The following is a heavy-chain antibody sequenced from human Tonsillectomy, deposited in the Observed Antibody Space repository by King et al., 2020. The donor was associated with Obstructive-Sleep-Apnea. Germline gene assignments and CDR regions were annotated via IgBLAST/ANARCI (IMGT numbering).Heavy chain of an antibody. CDR3: ARGIAFDI. Sequence: VQLVESGGGLVKPGGSLRLSCAVSGFTFSSYNMNWVRQAPGKGLEWVSSISSSTNHIYHADSVKGRITISRDNAKNSLYLQMNSLRAEDTAVYYWARGIAFDIWGQGTLVTVSS. J-gene: IGHJ3*02. CDR2: ISSSTNHI. CDR1: GFTFSSYN. V-gene: IGHV3-21*01.